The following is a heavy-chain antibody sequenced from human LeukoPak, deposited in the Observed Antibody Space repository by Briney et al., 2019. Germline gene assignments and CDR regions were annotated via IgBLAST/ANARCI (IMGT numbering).Heavy chain of an antibody. Sequence: GGSLRLSCAASGFAFSSYSMNWVRQAPGKGLEWVSSISSSSSYIYYADSVKGRFTISRDNAKNSLYLQMNSLRAEDTAVYYCARVGSTGAFDIWGQGTMVTVSS. D-gene: IGHD2-2*01. CDR1: GFAFSSYS. CDR3: ARVGSTGAFDI. J-gene: IGHJ3*02. CDR2: ISSSSSYI. V-gene: IGHV3-21*01.